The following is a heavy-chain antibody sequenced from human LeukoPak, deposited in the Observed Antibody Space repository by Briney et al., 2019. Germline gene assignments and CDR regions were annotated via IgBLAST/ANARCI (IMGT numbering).Heavy chain of an antibody. Sequence: SVKVSCKASGGTFSSYAIGWVRQAPGQGLEWMGGIIPIFGTANYAQKFQGRVTITADESTSTAYMELSSLRSEDTAVYYCARGGYSSSLGPITAIYYYYYYMDVWGKGTTVTVSS. CDR2: IIPIFGTA. J-gene: IGHJ6*03. V-gene: IGHV1-69*13. D-gene: IGHD6-13*01. CDR3: ARGGYSSSLGPITAIYYYYYYMDV. CDR1: GGTFSSYA.